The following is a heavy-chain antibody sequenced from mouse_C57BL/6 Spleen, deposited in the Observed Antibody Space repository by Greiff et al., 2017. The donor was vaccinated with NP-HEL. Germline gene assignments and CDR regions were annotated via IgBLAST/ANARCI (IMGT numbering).Heavy chain of an antibody. CDR1: GYTFTSYW. CDR2: IYPGNSDT. J-gene: IGHJ2*01. Sequence: VQLQQSGTVLARPGASVKMSCKTSGYTFTSYWMHWVKQRPGQGLEWIGAIYPGNSDTSYNQKFKGKAKLTAVTSASTAYMELSSLTNEDSAVYYCARFITTVVVDYWGQGTTLTVSS. V-gene: IGHV1-5*01. CDR3: ARFITTVVVDY. D-gene: IGHD1-1*01.